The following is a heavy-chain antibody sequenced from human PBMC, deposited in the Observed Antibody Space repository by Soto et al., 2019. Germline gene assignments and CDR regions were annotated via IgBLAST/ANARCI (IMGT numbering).Heavy chain of an antibody. J-gene: IGHJ5*02. CDR3: ARDLPRIAAAGTGWFDP. D-gene: IGHD6-13*01. CDR2: IKQDGSEK. V-gene: IGHV3-7*01. CDR1: GFTFSSYW. Sequence: EVQLVESGGGLVQPGGSLRLSCAASGFTFSSYWMSWVRQAPGKGLEWVANIKQDGSEKYYVDSVKGRFTISRDNAKNSLYLQMNSLRAEDPAVYYCARDLPRIAAAGTGWFDPWGQGTLVTVSS.